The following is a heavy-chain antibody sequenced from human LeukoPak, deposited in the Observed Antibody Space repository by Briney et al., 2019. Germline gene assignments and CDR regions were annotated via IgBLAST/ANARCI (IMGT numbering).Heavy chain of an antibody. J-gene: IGHJ6*02. V-gene: IGHV3-49*04. Sequence: GGSLRLSCTGSGFTFGDHAMSWARQAPGKGLEWVGFIRSKAYGGTTEYAASVKGRFPISRDDSASIAYLQMNSLKTEDTAVYYCARGPIQLWIHNAMDVWGQGTTVTVSS. CDR2: IRSKAYGGTT. D-gene: IGHD1-1*01. CDR1: GFTFGDHA. CDR3: ARGPIQLWIHNAMDV.